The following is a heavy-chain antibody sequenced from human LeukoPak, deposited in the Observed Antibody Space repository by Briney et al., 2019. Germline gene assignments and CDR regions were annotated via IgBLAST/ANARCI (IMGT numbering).Heavy chain of an antibody. CDR1: GYTFTSYG. D-gene: IGHD3-3*01. V-gene: IGHV1-18*01. CDR2: ISAYNGNT. CDR3: ARDRKYYDFWSGYRTNPFDY. J-gene: IGHJ4*02. Sequence: ASVKVSCKASGYTFTSYGISWVRQAPGQGLEWMGWISAYNGNTNYAQKLQGRVTMTTDTSTSTAYMELRSLRSDDTAVYYCARDRKYYDFWSGYRTNPFDYWGQGTLVTVSS.